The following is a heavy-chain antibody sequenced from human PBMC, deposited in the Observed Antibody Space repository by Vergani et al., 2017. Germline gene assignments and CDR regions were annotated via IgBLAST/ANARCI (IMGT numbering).Heavy chain of an antibody. J-gene: IGHJ5*02. CDR3: ARHSTVEWLVKLGWFDP. V-gene: IGHV4-39*01. CDR1: GASIRSSNYY. D-gene: IGHD6-19*01. Sequence: QLQLQESGPGLVKPSATLSLTCSVSGASIRSSNYYWGWIRQPPGKGLEWIASIYYSGSTYYNPSLKSRVTISVDTSKKQFSLKLSSVTAADTAVYFCARHSTVEWLVKLGWFDPWGQGILVTVYS. CDR2: IYYSGST.